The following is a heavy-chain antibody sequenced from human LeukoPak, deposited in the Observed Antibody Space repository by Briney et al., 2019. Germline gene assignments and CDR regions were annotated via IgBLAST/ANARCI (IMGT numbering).Heavy chain of an antibody. D-gene: IGHD2-8*01. J-gene: IGHJ4*02. CDR2: ISTYNGDK. CDR3: ARDCRNGVCYPREY. CDR1: GYTLSGYG. V-gene: IGHV1-18*01. Sequence: ASVKVSCKASGYTLSGYGISWLRQAPRQGLEWVGWISTYNGDKRYSQKFQGRVTMTTDTSTSTYYMDLKALRSGDRASLCCARDCRNGVCYPREYWGKGTLVIVS.